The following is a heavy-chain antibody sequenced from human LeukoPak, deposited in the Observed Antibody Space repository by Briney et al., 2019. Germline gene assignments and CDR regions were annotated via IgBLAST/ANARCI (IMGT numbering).Heavy chain of an antibody. CDR1: GFTFSSNE. J-gene: IGHJ3*02. CDR2: IVSSGTSI. CDR3: ARGGYCSGGTCYKWNAFDI. V-gene: IGHV3-48*03. Sequence: GGSLRLSCAASGFTFSSNEMNWVRQAPGKGLEWGSYIVSSGTSIYYADSVRGRFTISRDNAKNSLYLQMNSLRAENTAVYYCARGGYCSGGTCYKWNAFDIWGHGTMVTVSS. D-gene: IGHD2-15*01.